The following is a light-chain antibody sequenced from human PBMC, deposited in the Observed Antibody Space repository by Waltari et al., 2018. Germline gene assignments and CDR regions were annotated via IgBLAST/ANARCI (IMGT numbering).Light chain of an antibody. J-gene: IGLJ1*01. CDR1: NIGRKN. CDR3: QVWDIDSDHPV. V-gene: IGLV3-21*02. CDR2: DDS. Sequence: SFVLTQPPSVSVAPGQTARITCGANNIGRKNVHWYQQKSGQAPVLVVYDDSDRPSGIPGRFSGSNSGNTATLTISRVEAGDEADFYCQVWDIDSDHPVFGTGTTVTVL.